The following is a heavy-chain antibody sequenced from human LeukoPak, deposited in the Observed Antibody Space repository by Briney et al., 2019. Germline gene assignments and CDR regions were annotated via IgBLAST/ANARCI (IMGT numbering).Heavy chain of an antibody. J-gene: IGHJ4*02. CDR1: GASISSGGYY. CDR2: IYYSRST. D-gene: IGHD5-24*01. CDR3: ARDGYNSGYFDY. Sequence: PSQALSLTCTVSGASISSGGYYWNWIRLPPGKGLEWIGYIYYSRSTSYSPSLKSRLTISVDTSKNQFSLKLSSVTAADTAVYYCARDGYNSGYFDYWGQGTLVTVSS. V-gene: IGHV4-30-4*01.